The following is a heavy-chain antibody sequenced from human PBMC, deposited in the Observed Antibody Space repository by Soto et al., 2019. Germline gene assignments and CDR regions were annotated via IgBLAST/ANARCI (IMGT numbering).Heavy chain of an antibody. Sequence: VQSLRLSCAASGFTFSSYSMSWVRQAPGKGLEWVSAISGSGGSTYYADSVKGRFTISRXXXXXTXYXQXXXLRAXDTAVYYCARDPILLGYFDYWGQGTLVTVSS. V-gene: IGHV3-23*01. CDR3: ARDPILLGYFDY. D-gene: IGHD3-16*01. CDR2: ISGSGGST. J-gene: IGHJ4*02. CDR1: GFTFSSYS.